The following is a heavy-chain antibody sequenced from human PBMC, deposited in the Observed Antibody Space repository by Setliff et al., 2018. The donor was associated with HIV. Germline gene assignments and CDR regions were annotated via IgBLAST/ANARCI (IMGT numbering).Heavy chain of an antibody. D-gene: IGHD1-26*01. CDR3: ARDKWASGFDF. CDR2: ISMSSHTSV. CDR1: GFTFSSYG. V-gene: IGHV3-48*01. Sequence: GGSLRLSCAASGFTFSSYGMHWVRQAPGKGLEWVSYISMSSHTSVIYSDSVKGRFTISRDNARNSFYLQMNSLRVDDTAVYFCARDKWASGFDFWGHGTLVTVSS. J-gene: IGHJ4*01.